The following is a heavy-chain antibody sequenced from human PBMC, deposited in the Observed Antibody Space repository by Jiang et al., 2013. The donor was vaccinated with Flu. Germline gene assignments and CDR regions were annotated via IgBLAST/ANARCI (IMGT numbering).Heavy chain of an antibody. CDR2: INAGNENP. V-gene: IGHV1-3*01. J-gene: IGHJ5*02. CDR1: GYSFSTYA. Sequence: SGAEVKKPGASVKVSCKAPGYSFSTYAMHWVRQAPGQRLEWMGWINAGNENPQYSQNFQGRVIITRDTSANTVYMELSSLTSEDTAVYFCARGFYANWFDAWGQGTLVTVSS. D-gene: IGHD2/OR15-2a*01. CDR3: ARGFYANWFDA.